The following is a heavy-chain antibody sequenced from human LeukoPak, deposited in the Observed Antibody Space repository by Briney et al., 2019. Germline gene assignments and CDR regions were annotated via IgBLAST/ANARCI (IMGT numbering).Heavy chain of an antibody. D-gene: IGHD6-6*01. V-gene: IGHV1-2*02. CDR3: ARGIAARNWFDP. Sequence: ASVEVSCKASGYTFTGYYMHWVRQAPGQGLEWMGWINPNSGGTNYAQKFQGRVTMTRDTSISTAYMELSRLRSDDTAVYYCARGIAARNWFDPWGQGTLVTVSS. J-gene: IGHJ5*02. CDR1: GYTFTGYY. CDR2: INPNSGGT.